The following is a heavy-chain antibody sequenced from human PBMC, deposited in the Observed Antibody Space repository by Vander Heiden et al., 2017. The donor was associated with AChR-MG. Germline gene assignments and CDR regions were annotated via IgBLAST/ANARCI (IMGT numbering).Heavy chain of an antibody. CDR3: ARGRGYSYGYTDY. CDR1: GLTFSSYS. CDR2: ISSSSTI. Sequence: EVQLVESGGGLVQPGGSLSLSCAASGLTFSSYSMNWVRQAPGKGLEWVSYISSSSTIYYADSVKGRFTISTDNAKNSLSLQMDSLRAEDTAVYYCARGRGYSYGYTDYWGQGTLVTVSS. J-gene: IGHJ4*02. V-gene: IGHV3-48*01. D-gene: IGHD5-18*01.